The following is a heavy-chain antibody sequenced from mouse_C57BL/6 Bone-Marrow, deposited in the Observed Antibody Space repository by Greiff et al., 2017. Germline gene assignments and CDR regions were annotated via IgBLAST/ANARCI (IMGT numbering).Heavy chain of an antibody. CDR2: IYPRSGNT. CDR3: ARDYYGRGGSYFDV. V-gene: IGHV1-81*01. Sequence: VQLQQSGPVLVKPGASVKMSCKASGYTFTSYGISWVKQRTGQGLEWIGEIYPRSGNTYYNEKFKGKATLTADKSSSTAYMELRSLTSEDSAVYFCARDYYGRGGSYFDVWGTGTTVTVSS. D-gene: IGHD1-1*01. J-gene: IGHJ1*03. CDR1: GYTFTSYG.